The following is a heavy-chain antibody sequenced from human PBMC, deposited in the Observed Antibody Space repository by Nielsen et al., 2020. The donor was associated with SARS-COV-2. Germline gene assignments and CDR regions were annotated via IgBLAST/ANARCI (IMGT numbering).Heavy chain of an antibody. CDR2: IYPGDSDT. V-gene: IGHV5-51*01. CDR3: ARSPDPDTAMVTDAFDT. D-gene: IGHD5-18*01. CDR1: GYSFTSYW. J-gene: IGHJ3*02. Sequence: GESLKISCKGSGYSFTSYWIGWVRQMPGKGLEWMGIIYPGDSDTRYSPSFQGQVTISADKSISTAYLQWSSLKASDTAMYYCARSPDPDTAMVTDAFDTWGQGTMVTVSS.